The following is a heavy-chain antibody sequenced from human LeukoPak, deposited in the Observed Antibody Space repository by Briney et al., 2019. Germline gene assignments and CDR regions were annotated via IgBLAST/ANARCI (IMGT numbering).Heavy chain of an antibody. CDR3: ASLFDYGSGDEIDY. J-gene: IGHJ4*02. V-gene: IGHV4-39*01. D-gene: IGHD3-10*01. CDR2: IYYSGST. Sequence: WVRQAPGKGLEWIGSIYYSGSTYYNPSLKSRVTISVDTSKNQFSLKLSSVTAADTAVYYCASLFDYGSGDEIDYWGQGTLVTVSS.